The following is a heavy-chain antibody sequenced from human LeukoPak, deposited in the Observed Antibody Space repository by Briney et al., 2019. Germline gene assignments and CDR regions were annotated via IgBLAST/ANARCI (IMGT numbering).Heavy chain of an antibody. D-gene: IGHD1-7*01. V-gene: IGHV4-34*01. CDR2: INHSGST. CDR1: GGSFSGYY. CDR3: ARTPLTGTTKGYFDY. Sequence: PSETLSLTCAVYGGSFSGYYWSWIRQPPGKGLGWIGEINHSGSTNYNPSLKSRVTISVDTSKNQFSLKLSSVTAADTAVYYCARTPLTGTTKGYFDYWGQGTLVTVSS. J-gene: IGHJ4*02.